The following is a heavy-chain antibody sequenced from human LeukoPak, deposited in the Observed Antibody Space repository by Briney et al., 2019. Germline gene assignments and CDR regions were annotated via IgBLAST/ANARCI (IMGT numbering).Heavy chain of an antibody. V-gene: IGHV4-34*01. CDR1: GGSFSGYY. D-gene: IGHD3-22*01. J-gene: IGHJ2*01. Sequence: SETLSLTCAVYGGSFSGYYWSWIRQPPGKGLEWIGEINHSGDTNYNPSLKSRVTISLDTSKNQFSLKLSSVTAADTAVYYCARRAQVKSNWYFDLWGRGTLVTVSS. CDR3: ARRAQVKSNWYFDL. CDR2: INHSGDT.